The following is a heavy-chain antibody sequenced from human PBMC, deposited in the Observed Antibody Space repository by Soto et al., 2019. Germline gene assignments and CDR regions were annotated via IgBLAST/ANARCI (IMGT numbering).Heavy chain of an antibody. Sequence: ASVKVSCKASGYTFTSYDINWVRQATGQGLEWMGWMNPNSGNTGYAQKFQGRVTMTRDTSISTAYIELSRLRSDDTAVYYCARNRAAAGTTGAFDIWGQGTMVTVSS. CDR1: GYTFTSYD. CDR2: MNPNSGNT. CDR3: ARNRAAAGTTGAFDI. V-gene: IGHV1-8*01. D-gene: IGHD6-13*01. J-gene: IGHJ3*02.